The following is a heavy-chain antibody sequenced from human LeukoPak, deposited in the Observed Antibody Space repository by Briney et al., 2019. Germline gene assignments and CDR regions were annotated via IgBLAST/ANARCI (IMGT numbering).Heavy chain of an antibody. CDR1: GGTCSSYA. D-gene: IGHD5-18*01. J-gene: IGHJ4*02. CDR3: ASEPRIQLWMGPFDY. CDR2: IIPIFGPA. Sequence: ASVKVSCKACGGTCSSYAISWARQAPGQGLEWMGRIIPIFGPANYAQKLQGRVTITTDESTSTAYTELSSLRSEDTAVYYCASEPRIQLWMGPFDYWGQGTLVTVSS. V-gene: IGHV1-69*05.